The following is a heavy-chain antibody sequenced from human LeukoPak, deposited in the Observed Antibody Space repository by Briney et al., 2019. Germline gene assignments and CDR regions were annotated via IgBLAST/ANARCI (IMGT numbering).Heavy chain of an antibody. Sequence: NPGGSLRLSCAASGFTFSSYSMNWVRQAPGKGLKWVSSISSSSSYIYYADSVKGRFTISRDNAKNSLYLQMNSLRAEDTAVYYCARAGGYVYNDAFDIWGQGTMVTVSS. D-gene: IGHD6-25*01. J-gene: IGHJ3*02. CDR3: ARAGGYVYNDAFDI. CDR1: GFTFSSYS. CDR2: ISSSSSYI. V-gene: IGHV3-21*01.